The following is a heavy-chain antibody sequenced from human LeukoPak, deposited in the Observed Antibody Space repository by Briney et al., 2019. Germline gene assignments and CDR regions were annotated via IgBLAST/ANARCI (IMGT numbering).Heavy chain of an antibody. CDR2: VSGSGGNT. V-gene: IGHV3-23*01. J-gene: IGHJ4*02. CDR1: GFTFSSYA. D-gene: IGHD3-16*01. Sequence: GGSLRLSCAASGFTFSSYAMSWVRQAPGKGLEWVSAVSGSGGNTCYADSVKGRFTISRDNSKNTLYLQVNSLRAEDTAVYYCGKGLYHDYSGIGDYWGQGTLVTVSS. CDR3: GKGLYHDYSGIGDY.